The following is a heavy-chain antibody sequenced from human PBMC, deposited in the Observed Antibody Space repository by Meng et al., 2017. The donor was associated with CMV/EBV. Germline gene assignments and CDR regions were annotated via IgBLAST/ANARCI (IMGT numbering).Heavy chain of an antibody. CDR1: GGSFSGYY. D-gene: IGHD3-3*01. J-gene: IGHJ4*02. Sequence: SETLSLTCTVSGGSFSGYYWSWIRQPPGKGLEWIGEINHSGSTNYNPSLKSRVTISVDTSKNQFSLKLSSVTAADTAVYYCARGQTYYDFWSGYSDWGQGTLVTVSS. CDR2: INHSGST. CDR3: ARGQTYYDFWSGYSD. V-gene: IGHV4-34*01.